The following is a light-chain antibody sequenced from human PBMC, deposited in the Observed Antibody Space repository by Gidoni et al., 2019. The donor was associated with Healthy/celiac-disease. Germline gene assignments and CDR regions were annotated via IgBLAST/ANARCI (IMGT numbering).Light chain of an antibody. J-gene: IGKJ2*01. CDR3: QQLNSYLPYT. V-gene: IGKV1-9*01. Sequence: IQLNQYPSSLSASVGDRVTITCRVSQGISSYLACYQQKPGNAPKLLIYAASTLQSGVPSRFSGSGSGTDFTLTISSLQPEDFATYYCQQLNSYLPYTFGQGTKLEIK. CDR1: QGISSY. CDR2: AAS.